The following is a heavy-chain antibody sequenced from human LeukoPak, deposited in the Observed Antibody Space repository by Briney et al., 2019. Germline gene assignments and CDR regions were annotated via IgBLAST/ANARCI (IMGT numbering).Heavy chain of an antibody. CDR1: GFTFGSYA. V-gene: IGHV3-23*01. CDR3: AKDLYPHQQWLVPEF. Sequence: LPGGSLRLFCAASGFTFGSYAMSWVRQAPGKGLQWVSGISGSGGSTYYADSVEGRLTISRDHSKNTLYLQMNSLRAEDTAVYYCAKDLYPHQQWLVPEFRGQGTLVPVSS. D-gene: IGHD6-19*01. CDR2: ISGSGGST. J-gene: IGHJ4*02.